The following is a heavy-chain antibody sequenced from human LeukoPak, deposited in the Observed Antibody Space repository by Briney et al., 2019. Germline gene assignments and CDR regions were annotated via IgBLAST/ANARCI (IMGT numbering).Heavy chain of an antibody. V-gene: IGHV3-21*01. D-gene: IGHD3-9*01. J-gene: IGHJ3*02. CDR1: GFTFSSYN. Sequence: PGGSLRLSCAASGFTFSSYNMNWVRQAPGKGLEWVSSISSSSTYIYYADSVKGRSTISRDNAKNSLYLQMNSLRAEDTAVYYCARMDYDILTGYYPDAFDIWGQGTMVTVSS. CDR2: ISSSSTYI. CDR3: ARMDYDILTGYYPDAFDI.